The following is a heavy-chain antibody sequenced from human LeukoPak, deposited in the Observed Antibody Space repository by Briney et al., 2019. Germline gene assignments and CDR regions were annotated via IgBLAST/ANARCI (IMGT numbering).Heavy chain of an antibody. Sequence: PGGSLRLSCAASGFTFSSYGMHWVRQAPGKGLEWVAVISYDGSNKYYADSVKGRFTISRDNSKNTLYLQMNSLRAEDTAVYYCARGGNGFDPWGQGTLVTVSS. J-gene: IGHJ5*02. CDR1: GFTFSSYG. CDR2: ISYDGSNK. D-gene: IGHD3-10*01. CDR3: ARGGNGFDP. V-gene: IGHV3-30*19.